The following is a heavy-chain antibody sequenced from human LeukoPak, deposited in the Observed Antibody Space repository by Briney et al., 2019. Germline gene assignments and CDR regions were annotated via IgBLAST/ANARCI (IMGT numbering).Heavy chain of an antibody. CDR3: ARGQMVVVPAAMYY. CDR1: GFTFSSYA. Sequence: GRSLRLSCAASGFTFSSYAMLWVRHPPGKGLECVAVISYDGNNKYYADSVKGRFTISRDTSKNTLYLQMNSLKAEDTAVYYGARGQMVVVPAAMYYWGQGTLVTVSS. V-gene: IGHV3-30-3*01. D-gene: IGHD2-2*01. CDR2: ISYDGNNK. J-gene: IGHJ4*02.